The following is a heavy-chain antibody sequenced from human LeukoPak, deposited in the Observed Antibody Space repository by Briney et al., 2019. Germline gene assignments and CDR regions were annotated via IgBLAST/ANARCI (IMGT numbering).Heavy chain of an antibody. CDR1: GGSISSGDYS. Sequence: PSETLSLTCTVSGGSISSGDYSWSWIRQPPGKGPEWIGYIYYSGSTYYNPSLKSRLTTSVDTSKRQFSLKLRSVTAADTAVYYCARESPRHGYGFDYWGQGILVTVSS. J-gene: IGHJ4*02. V-gene: IGHV4-30-4*01. CDR3: ARESPRHGYGFDY. CDR2: IYYSGST. D-gene: IGHD5-18*01.